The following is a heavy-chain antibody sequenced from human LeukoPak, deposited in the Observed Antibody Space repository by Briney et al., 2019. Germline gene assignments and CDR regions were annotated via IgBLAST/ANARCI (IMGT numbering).Heavy chain of an antibody. V-gene: IGHV3-43*02. CDR1: GFTFDDYA. D-gene: IGHD3-22*01. J-gene: IGHJ3*02. CDR2: ISGDGGST. Sequence: GGSLRLSCAASGFTFDDYAMHWVRQAPGKGLEWVSLISGDGGSTYYADSVKGRFTISRDTSKNSLYLQMNSLRTEDTALYYCAKDSHYYDSSGQKDAFDNWGQGTMVTVSS. CDR3: AKDSHYYDSSGQKDAFDN.